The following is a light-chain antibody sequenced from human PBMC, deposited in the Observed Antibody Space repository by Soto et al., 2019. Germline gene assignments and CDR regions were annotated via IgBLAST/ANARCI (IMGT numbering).Light chain of an antibody. CDR2: ENI. J-gene: IGLJ2*01. CDR3: QSYDSRLSGSV. CDR1: RSNIGAGYD. V-gene: IGLV1-40*01. Sequence: QSVLTQPPSVSGAPGQRVTISCTGSRSNIGAGYDVHWYQQLPGTAPKVLIYENINRPSGVPDRFSASKSGTSASLAITGLQAEDEADYYCQSYDSRLSGSVFGGGTKLTVL.